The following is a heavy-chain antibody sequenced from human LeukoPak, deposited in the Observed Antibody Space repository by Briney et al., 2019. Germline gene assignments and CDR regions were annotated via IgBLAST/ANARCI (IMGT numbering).Heavy chain of an antibody. CDR2: IYYSGIT. V-gene: IGHV4-59*08. CDR3: ARGMTTVTH. D-gene: IGHD4-11*01. Sequence: SESLSLTCTVSGASINSYYWSWIRQPPGKGLEWLGYIYYSGITNYNPSLKSRVTISVDTSRNQFSLKLSSVTAADTAVYYCARGMTTVTHWGQGTLVTVSS. J-gene: IGHJ4*02. CDR1: GASINSYY.